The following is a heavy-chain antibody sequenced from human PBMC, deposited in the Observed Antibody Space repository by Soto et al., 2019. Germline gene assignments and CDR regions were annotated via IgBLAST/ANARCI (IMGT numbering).Heavy chain of an antibody. CDR1: GFTFSNAW. CDR3: TTVPGILEWLLRPDY. V-gene: IGHV3-15*01. D-gene: IGHD3-3*01. Sequence: EVQLVESGGGLVKPGGSLRLSCAASGFTFSNAWMSWVRQAPGKGLEWVGRIKSKTDGGTTDYAASVKGRFTISRDDSKNTLYLQMNSLKTEDTAVYYCTTVPGILEWLLRPDYWGQGTLVTVSS. CDR2: IKSKTDGGTT. J-gene: IGHJ4*02.